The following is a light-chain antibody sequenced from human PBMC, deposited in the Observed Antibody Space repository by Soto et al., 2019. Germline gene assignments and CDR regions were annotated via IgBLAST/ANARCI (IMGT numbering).Light chain of an antibody. CDR1: SSDVGSYNL. J-gene: IGLJ1*01. CDR2: EGI. Sequence: QSVLTQPASVSGSPGQSITISCTGTSSDVGSYNLVSWYQQHPGKAPKLMIYEGIKRPSGVSGRFSGSKSGNTASLTISGIQDEDEADYDCCSYAGSSYVFGTGTKLTVL. CDR3: CSYAGSSYV. V-gene: IGLV2-23*01.